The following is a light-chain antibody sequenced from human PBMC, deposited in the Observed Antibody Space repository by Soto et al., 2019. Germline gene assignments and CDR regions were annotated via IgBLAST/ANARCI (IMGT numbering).Light chain of an antibody. CDR1: SSDVGGYSY. V-gene: IGLV2-14*01. CDR2: DVS. CDR3: ASYTTSSTYV. J-gene: IGLJ1*01. Sequence: SALAQRASGSGSPGQSIAISCTGTSSDVGGYSYVSWYQQQPGKAPKLVISDVSNRPSGVSDRFSGSKSGNTASLTISGLQTEDEADYYCASYTTSSTYVFGTGTKVTVL.